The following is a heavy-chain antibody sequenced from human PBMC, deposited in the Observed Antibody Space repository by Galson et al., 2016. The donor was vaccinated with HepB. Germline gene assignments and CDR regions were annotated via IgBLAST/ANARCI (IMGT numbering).Heavy chain of an antibody. Sequence: SLRLSCAASGFAFSNYWISWVRQAPGKGLEWVANIKEDGSEQYYADSVKGRFTVSRDNAKNSLYLQLNSLSADDTAVYYCVSHGYNSWSGYFPYWGQGTLVTVSS. CDR3: VSHGYNSWSGYFPY. D-gene: IGHD3-3*01. V-gene: IGHV3-7*01. CDR1: GFAFSNYW. CDR2: IKEDGSEQ. J-gene: IGHJ4*02.